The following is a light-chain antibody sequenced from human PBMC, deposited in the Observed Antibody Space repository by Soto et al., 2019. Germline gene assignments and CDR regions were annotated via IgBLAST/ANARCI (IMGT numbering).Light chain of an antibody. J-gene: IGKJ3*01. CDR1: QTIIRY. CDR2: GAS. Sequence: DIQMTQSPSSLSASVGDRVTITCRASQTIIRYLNWYQQKPGKAPKLLIFGASSLQSGVPSRFSGSGSGTEFTLAISSLQPEDFATYYCQQSYNTLAFGPGTTVDIK. V-gene: IGKV1-39*01. CDR3: QQSYNTLA.